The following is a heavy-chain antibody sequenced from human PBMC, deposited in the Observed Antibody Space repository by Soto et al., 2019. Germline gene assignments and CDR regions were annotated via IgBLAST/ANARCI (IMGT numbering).Heavy chain of an antibody. Sequence: ASVKVSCKASGYTFTGYYMHWVRQAPGQGLEWMGWINPNSGGTNYAQKFQGWVTMTRDTSISTAYMELSRLRSDDTAVYYCARGDTSPSRGGSGSYYQIPRNWFDPWGQGTLVTVSS. V-gene: IGHV1-2*04. D-gene: IGHD3-10*01. CDR2: INPNSGGT. J-gene: IGHJ5*02. CDR1: GYTFTGYY. CDR3: ARGDTSPSRGGSGSYYQIPRNWFDP.